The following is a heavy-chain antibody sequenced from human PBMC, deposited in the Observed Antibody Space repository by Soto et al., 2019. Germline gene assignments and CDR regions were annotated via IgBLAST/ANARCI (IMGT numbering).Heavy chain of an antibody. J-gene: IGHJ4*02. Sequence: QVQLVQSGAEVKKPGTSVKVSCKASGDTFTDYYIHWVRQAPGQGLEWMGTVNPSGGHTTYAQHFLGRMTMTRDTSTSTLYMERTSLTSEDTAVYYCARGVRVVVVTAALDFWGQGTLVTVSS. V-gene: IGHV1-46*01. CDR2: VNPSGGHT. CDR1: GDTFTDYY. D-gene: IGHD2-21*02. CDR3: ARGVRVVVVTAALDF.